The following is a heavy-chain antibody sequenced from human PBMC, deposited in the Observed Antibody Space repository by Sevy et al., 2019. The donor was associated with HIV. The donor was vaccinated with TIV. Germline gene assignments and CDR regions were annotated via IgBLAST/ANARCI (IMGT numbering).Heavy chain of an antibody. V-gene: IGHV3-64D*06. CDR2: ISRNGDNT. CDR3: VRQQQLGKLDN. D-gene: IGHD6-13*01. CDR1: GFTFSTYA. J-gene: IGHJ4*02. Sequence: GGCLRLSCSASGFTFSTYAMHWVRQAPGKGLEYVSGISRNGDNTQYADSVKGRFTISRDNSKNIVYLQMGSLRAGDTAVYYCVRQQQLGKLDNWGQGTPVTVSS.